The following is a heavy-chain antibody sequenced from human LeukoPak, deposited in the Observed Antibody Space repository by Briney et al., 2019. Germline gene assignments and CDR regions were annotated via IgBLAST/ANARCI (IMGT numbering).Heavy chain of an antibody. J-gene: IGHJ4*02. CDR3: VRLWDSSGFFGY. D-gene: IGHD3-22*01. Sequence: GGSLRLSCVASGFTFSNYWMSWVRQAPGKGLKWVANIQKDGSEKHYVASVEGRFTISRDNAENSLFLQLNSLRVGDTAVYYCVRLWDSSGFFGYWGQGALVTVSS. CDR1: GFTFSNYW. CDR2: IQKDGSEK. V-gene: IGHV3-7*01.